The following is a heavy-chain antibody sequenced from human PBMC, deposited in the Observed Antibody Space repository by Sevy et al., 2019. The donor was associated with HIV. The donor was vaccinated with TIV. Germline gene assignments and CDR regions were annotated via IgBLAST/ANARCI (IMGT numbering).Heavy chain of an antibody. CDR2: IIPIFGTT. CDR1: GGTSGTYG. V-gene: IGHV1-69*06. J-gene: IGHJ4*02. D-gene: IGHD2-21*01. CDR3: ASSDVVIPTPHY. Sequence: ASVKVSCRASGGTSGTYGLSWVRQALGQGLEWVGGIIPIFGTTYYAERFQGTVTITADKSTSTAYMELSSLSFEDTAVYYCASSDVVIPTPHYWGQGTLVTVSS.